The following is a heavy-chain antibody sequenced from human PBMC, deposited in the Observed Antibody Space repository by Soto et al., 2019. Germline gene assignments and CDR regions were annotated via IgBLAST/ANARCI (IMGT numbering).Heavy chain of an antibody. CDR3: ARREGIWSYRYSWCLDP. CDR2: INHSGST. V-gene: IGHV4-34*01. D-gene: IGHD3-16*02. Sequence: SETLPLKCAVYGGSFSGYDWSLIRQPPGKGLECIWEINHSGSTNYNPSLKSRVTISVDTAKKQFSLKLSSVTAADTAVYYCARREGIWSYRYSWCLDPRGQRTPVTVSS. J-gene: IGHJ5*02. CDR1: GGSFSGYD.